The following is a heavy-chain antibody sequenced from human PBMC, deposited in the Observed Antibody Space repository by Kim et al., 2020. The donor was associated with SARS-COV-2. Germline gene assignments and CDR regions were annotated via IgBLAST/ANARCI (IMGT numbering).Heavy chain of an antibody. CDR1: GFTFSSYG. CDR2: IGPSGHTI. D-gene: IGHD6-19*01. V-gene: IGHV3-48*04. CDR3: LLGWAY. Sequence: GGSLRLSCAASGFTFSSYGMNWVRQAPGKGLEWVSYIGPSGHTIDYADSVKGRFTISRDNAKNSLYLQMDSLRAEDTAVYYCLLGWAYWGQGTLVIVSS. J-gene: IGHJ4*02.